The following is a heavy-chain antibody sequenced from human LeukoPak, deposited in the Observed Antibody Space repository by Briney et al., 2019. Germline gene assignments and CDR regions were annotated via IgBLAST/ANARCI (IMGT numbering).Heavy chain of an antibody. CDR1: GFTFSSYS. J-gene: IGHJ4*02. CDR2: ISSSSSTM. CDR3: ARDPVPATARHFDY. Sequence: GGSLRLSCAASGFTFSSYSMNWVRQAPGKGLEWVSYISSSSSTMYYADSVKGRFTIFRDNSKNTLYLQMNSLRGEDTGVYYCARDPVPATARHFDYWGQGTLVAVSS. V-gene: IGHV3-48*01. D-gene: IGHD1-1*01.